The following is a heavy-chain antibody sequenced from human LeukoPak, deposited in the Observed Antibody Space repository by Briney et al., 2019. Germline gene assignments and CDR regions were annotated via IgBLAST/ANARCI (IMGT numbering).Heavy chain of an antibody. CDR1: GFIFSDYN. Sequence: PGGSLRLSCEASGFIFSDYNMNWVRQAPGKGLEWLSFIDSSSSTIYYADSVKGRFTLSRDNARNSLYLQMNSLRAEDTAVYYCAMYSSANAREFQGWGQGTLVTVSS. V-gene: IGHV3-48*04. D-gene: IGHD3-22*01. CDR2: IDSSSSTI. CDR3: AMYSSANAREFQG. J-gene: IGHJ1*01.